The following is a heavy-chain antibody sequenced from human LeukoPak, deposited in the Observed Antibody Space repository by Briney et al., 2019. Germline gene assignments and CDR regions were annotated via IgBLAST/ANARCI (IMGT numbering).Heavy chain of an antibody. Sequence: SETLSLTCTVSGGSISSYYWSWIRQPPGKGLEWIGYIYYSGSTNYNPSLKSRVTISVDTSKNQFSLKLSSVTAADTAVYYCARVRREIFGVVDVWGQGTTATVSS. D-gene: IGHD3-3*01. V-gene: IGHV4-59*01. J-gene: IGHJ6*02. CDR2: IYYSGST. CDR3: ARVRREIFGVVDV. CDR1: GGSISSYY.